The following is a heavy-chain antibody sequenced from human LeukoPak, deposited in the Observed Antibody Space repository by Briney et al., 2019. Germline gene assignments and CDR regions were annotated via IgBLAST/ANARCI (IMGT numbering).Heavy chain of an antibody. V-gene: IGHV4-4*07. CDR3: ARWDQRATVTTATPKNYYYMDV. J-gene: IGHJ6*03. Sequence: SETLSLTCTVSGGSISSYYWSWIRQPAGKGLEWIGRIYTSGSTNYNPALKSRVTMSVGTSKNQFSLKLSSVTAADTAVYYCARWDQRATVTTATPKNYYYMDVWGKGTTVTVSS. D-gene: IGHD4-11*01. CDR2: IYTSGST. CDR1: GGSISSYY.